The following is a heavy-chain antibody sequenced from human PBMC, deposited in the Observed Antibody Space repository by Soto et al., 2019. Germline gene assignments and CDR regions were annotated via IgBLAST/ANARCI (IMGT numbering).Heavy chain of an antibody. V-gene: IGHV3-48*03. J-gene: IGHJ4*02. Sequence: GGSLRLSCAASGFIFSNYEMSWVRQAPGKGLEWVSYIDHSGTTIYYADSVKGRFTISRDNAKNSLFLQMNSLRAEDTAVYYCARGHIVATILDYWGQGTPVTVSS. CDR2: IDHSGTTI. CDR3: ARGHIVATILDY. D-gene: IGHD5-12*01. CDR1: GFIFSNYE.